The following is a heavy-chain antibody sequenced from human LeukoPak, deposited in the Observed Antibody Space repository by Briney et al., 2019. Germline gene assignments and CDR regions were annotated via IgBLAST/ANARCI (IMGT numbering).Heavy chain of an antibody. CDR2: ISGSGGST. Sequence: GGSLRLSCAASGFTFSSYGMHWVRQAPGKGLEWVSAISGSGGSTYYADSVKGRFTISRDNSKNTLYLQMNSLRAEDTAVYYCAKESLAWSGYLDYWGQGTLVTVSS. D-gene: IGHD3-3*01. CDR1: GFTFSSYG. CDR3: AKESLAWSGYLDY. J-gene: IGHJ4*02. V-gene: IGHV3-23*01.